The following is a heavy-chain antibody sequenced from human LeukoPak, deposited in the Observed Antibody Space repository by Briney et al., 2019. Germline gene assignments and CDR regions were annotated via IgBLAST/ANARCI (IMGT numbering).Heavy chain of an antibody. Sequence: GGSLRLSCAASEFAFSGSWMTWVRQAPGRGLEWVALINQDGSVKHYADSVKGRFTISRDNAKNSLYLQMISLRAEDTAVYYCARDPSHGALDYWGQGTLVTVSS. D-gene: IGHD4-17*01. CDR1: EFAFSGSW. J-gene: IGHJ4*02. CDR2: INQDGSVK. CDR3: ARDPSHGALDY. V-gene: IGHV3-7*01.